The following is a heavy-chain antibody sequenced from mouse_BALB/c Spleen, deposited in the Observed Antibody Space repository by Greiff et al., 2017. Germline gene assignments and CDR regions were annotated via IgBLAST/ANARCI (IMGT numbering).Heavy chain of an antibody. CDR1: GYTFTSYW. CDR2: IAPYDNET. Sequence: QVQLQQPGAELVRPGASVKLSCKASGYTFTSYWMNWVKQRPEQGLEWIGRIAPYDNETHYTQKFKDKAILTVDKSSSTAYMQLSSLTYEDSAVYYCARGYFDYWGQGTTLTVSS. CDR3: ARGYFDY. J-gene: IGHJ2*01. V-gene: IGHV1-52*01.